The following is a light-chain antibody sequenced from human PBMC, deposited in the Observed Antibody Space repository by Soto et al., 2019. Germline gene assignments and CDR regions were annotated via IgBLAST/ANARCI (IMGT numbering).Light chain of an antibody. Sequence: DIQMTQSPSSLSASVGDRVTITCQASQDISTHLNWYQQKPGKAPKLLIYSASTLHTGVPSRFIGGGSGTDFSFTINSLQPEDIATYYCHPYDAVPPYTFGQGTKLDIK. J-gene: IGKJ2*01. V-gene: IGKV1-33*01. CDR3: HPYDAVPPYT. CDR1: QDISTH. CDR2: SAS.